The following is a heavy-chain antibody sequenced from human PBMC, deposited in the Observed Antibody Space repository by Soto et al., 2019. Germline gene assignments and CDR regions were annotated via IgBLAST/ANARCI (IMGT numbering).Heavy chain of an antibody. CDR2: ISGSGDST. CDR3: VTVLPHANSWFDY. D-gene: IGHD2-2*01. CDR1: GFSFSNFA. V-gene: IGHV3-23*01. J-gene: IGHJ4*02. Sequence: GPLRLSCAASGFSFSNFAMSWVRQAPGKGLEWVSAISGSGDSTYYTDSVKGRFTISRDISKNMLYLQLNSLKSEDTGVYYCVTVLPHANSWFDYWGQGTPVTVSS.